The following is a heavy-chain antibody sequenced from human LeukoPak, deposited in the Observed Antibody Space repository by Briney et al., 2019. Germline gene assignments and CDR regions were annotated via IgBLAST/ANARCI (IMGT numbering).Heavy chain of an antibody. J-gene: IGHJ4*02. D-gene: IGHD3-10*01. Sequence: APVKVSCKASGYTFTGYYMHRVRQAPGQGLEWMGWINPNSGGTNYAQKFQGRVTMTRDTSISTAYMELSSLRSDDKAVYYCARWAGVYFDYWGQGTLVTVSS. CDR3: ARWAGVYFDY. CDR1: GYTFTGYY. CDR2: INPNSGGT. V-gene: IGHV1-2*02.